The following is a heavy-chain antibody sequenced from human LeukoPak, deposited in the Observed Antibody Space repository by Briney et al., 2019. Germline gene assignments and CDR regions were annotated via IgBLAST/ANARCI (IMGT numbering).Heavy chain of an antibody. CDR2: IYYSGSA. V-gene: IGHV4-31*03. Sequence: TLSLTCTVSGGSISSGAYYWSWIRQHPGKGLEWIGYIYYSGSAYYNPSLKSRVTISVDTSKNQFSLKLSSVTAADTAVYYCARDPPVRYFDCPWGQGILVTVSS. CDR3: ARDPPVRYFDCP. CDR1: GGSISSGAYY. J-gene: IGHJ5*02. D-gene: IGHD3-9*01.